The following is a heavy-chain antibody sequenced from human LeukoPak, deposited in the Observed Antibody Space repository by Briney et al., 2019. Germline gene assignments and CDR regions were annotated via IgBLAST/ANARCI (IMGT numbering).Heavy chain of an antibody. D-gene: IGHD5-24*01. Sequence: GRSLRLSCAASGFTFSTYALHWVRQAPGKGLEWVAVISYDGRNNYYADPLKGRFTISRDNSKNTLYLQMNSLRSEDTAVYYCARDWARRVYNNYGMDVWGPGTTVTVSS. CDR1: GFTFSTYA. J-gene: IGHJ6*02. CDR2: ISYDGRNN. V-gene: IGHV3-30*04. CDR3: ARDWARRVYNNYGMDV.